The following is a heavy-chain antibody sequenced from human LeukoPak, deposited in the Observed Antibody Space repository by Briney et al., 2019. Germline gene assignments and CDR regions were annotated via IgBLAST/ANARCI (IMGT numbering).Heavy chain of an antibody. Sequence: GGSLRLSCAASGFTFSSYSMNWVRQAPGKGLEWVSSISSSSSSIYYADSVKGRFTISRDDAKNSLYLQMNSLRAEDTAVYYCARDKLRAFDYWGQGTLVTVSS. V-gene: IGHV3-21*01. D-gene: IGHD4-17*01. J-gene: IGHJ4*02. CDR3: ARDKLRAFDY. CDR1: GFTFSSYS. CDR2: ISSSSSSI.